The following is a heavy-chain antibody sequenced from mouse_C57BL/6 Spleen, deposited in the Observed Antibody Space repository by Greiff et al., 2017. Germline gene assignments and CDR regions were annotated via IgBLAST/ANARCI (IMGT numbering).Heavy chain of an antibody. D-gene: IGHD1-1*01. CDR2: IHPNSGST. J-gene: IGHJ2*01. CDR3: ARKGTTVVAGDYFDY. V-gene: IGHV1-64*01. CDR1: GYTFTSYW. Sequence: QVQLQQPGAELVKPGASVKLSCKASGYTFTSYWMHWVKQRPGQGLEWIGMIHPNSGSTNYNEKVKSKATLTVDKSSSTAYMQLSSLTSEDSAVYYCARKGTTVVAGDYFDYWGQGTTLTVSS.